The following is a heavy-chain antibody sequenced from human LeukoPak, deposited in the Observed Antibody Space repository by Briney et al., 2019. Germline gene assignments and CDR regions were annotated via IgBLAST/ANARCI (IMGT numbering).Heavy chain of an antibody. Sequence: PETLSLTCTVSGYSISSGYYWSWIRQPPGKGLEWIGYIYYSGSTNYNPSLKSRVTISVDTSKNQFSLKLSSVTAADTAVYYCARLVSAQWLGQYYFDYWGQGTLVTVSS. D-gene: IGHD6-19*01. CDR3: ARLVSAQWLGQYYFDY. CDR1: GYSISSGYY. J-gene: IGHJ4*02. CDR2: IYYSGST. V-gene: IGHV4-59*08.